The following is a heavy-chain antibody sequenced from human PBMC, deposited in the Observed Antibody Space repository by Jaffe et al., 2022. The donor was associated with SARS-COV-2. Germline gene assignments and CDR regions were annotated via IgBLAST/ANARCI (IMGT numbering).Heavy chain of an antibody. CDR1: GGSISSGSYY. CDR3: ARTHYDILTGYKKFDP. J-gene: IGHJ5*02. D-gene: IGHD3-9*01. Sequence: QVQLQESGPGLVKPSQTLSLTCTVSGGSISSGSYYWSWIRQPAGKGLEWIGRIYTSGSTNYNPSLKSRVTISVDTSKNQFSLKLSSVTAADTAVYYCARTHYDILTGYKKFDPWGQGTLVTVSS. CDR2: IYTSGST. V-gene: IGHV4-61*02.